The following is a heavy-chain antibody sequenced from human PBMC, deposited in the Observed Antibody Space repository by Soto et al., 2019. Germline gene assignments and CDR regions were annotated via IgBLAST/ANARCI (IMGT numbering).Heavy chain of an antibody. CDR2: IYYSGST. D-gene: IGHD3-3*01. V-gene: IGHV4-59*01. CDR1: GGSISSYY. Sequence: SETLSLTCTVSGGSISSYYWSWIRQPPGKGLEWIGYIYYSGSTNYNPSLKSRVTISVDTSKNQFSLKLSSVTAADTAVYYCARDSRGAIFGVVSNRGEAWFDPWGQGTLVTVSS. J-gene: IGHJ5*02. CDR3: ARDSRGAIFGVVSNRGEAWFDP.